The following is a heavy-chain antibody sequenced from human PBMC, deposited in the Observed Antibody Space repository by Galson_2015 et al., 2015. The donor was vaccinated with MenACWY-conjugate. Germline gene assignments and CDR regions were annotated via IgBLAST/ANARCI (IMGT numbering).Heavy chain of an antibody. Sequence: SVKVSCKASGYAFTSYAMHWVRQAPGQRLEWMGWINAGNGNTKYSQKFQGRVTITRDTSASTAYMELSSLRSEDTAVYYCARDGELFVSYGMDVWGQGTTVTVSS. V-gene: IGHV1-3*01. D-gene: IGHD3-10*01. CDR3: ARDGELFVSYGMDV. CDR2: INAGNGNT. CDR1: GYAFTSYA. J-gene: IGHJ6*02.